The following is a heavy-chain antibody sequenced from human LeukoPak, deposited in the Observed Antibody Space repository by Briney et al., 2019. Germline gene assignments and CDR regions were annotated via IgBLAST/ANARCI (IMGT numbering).Heavy chain of an antibody. D-gene: IGHD3-22*01. CDR3: ARVAYYDSSGNMDV. CDR2: IYYSGST. CDR1: GGSISSGGYS. Sequence: SQTLSLTCAVSGGSISSGGYSWSWIRQPPGKGLEWIGYIYYSGSTYYNPSLKSRVTISVDTSKNQFSLKLSSVTAADTAVYYCARVAYYDSSGNMDVWGKGTTVTVSS. J-gene: IGHJ6*03. V-gene: IGHV4-30-4*07.